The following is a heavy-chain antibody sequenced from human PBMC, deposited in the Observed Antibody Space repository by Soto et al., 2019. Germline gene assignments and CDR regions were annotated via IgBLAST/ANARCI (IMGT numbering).Heavy chain of an antibody. Sequence: EVQLVESGGGLVQPGRSLRLSCTASGFTFGDYAMSWVRQAPGKGLEWVGFIRSKAYGGTTEYAASVKGRFTISRDDSKSIAYLQMNSLKTEDTAVYYCTRVLGMQQLVGFPGDYWGQGTLVTVSS. CDR1: GFTFGDYA. D-gene: IGHD6-13*01. CDR2: IRSKAYGGTT. J-gene: IGHJ4*02. V-gene: IGHV3-49*04. CDR3: TRVLGMQQLVGFPGDY.